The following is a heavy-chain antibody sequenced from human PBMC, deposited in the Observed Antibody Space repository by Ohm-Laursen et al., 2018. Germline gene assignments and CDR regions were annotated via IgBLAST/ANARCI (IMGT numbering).Heavy chain of an antibody. CDR3: ARQLGMRDYFDY. Sequence: SQTLSLTYTVSGGSISSGGYYWSWIRQHPGKGLEWIGYIYYSGSTYYNPSLKSRVTISVDTSKNQFSLKLSSVTAADTAVYYCARQLGMRDYFDYWGQGTLVTVSS. D-gene: IGHD7-27*01. V-gene: IGHV4-31*03. CDR2: IYYSGST. CDR1: GGSISSGGYY. J-gene: IGHJ4*02.